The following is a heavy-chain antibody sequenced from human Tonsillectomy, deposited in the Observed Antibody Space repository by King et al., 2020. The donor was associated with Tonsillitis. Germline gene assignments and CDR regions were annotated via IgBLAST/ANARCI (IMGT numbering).Heavy chain of an antibody. CDR1: GYSFTSYW. Sequence: LVQSGAAVTTRVASLRISRNRSGYSFTSYWISWVRQMPGKGLEWMGRIDPSDSYTNYSPSFQGHVTISADKSISTAYLQWSSLKASDTAMYYCARLNYYDSSGYYEGQGYYGMDVWGQGTTVTVSS. D-gene: IGHD3-22*01. CDR3: ARLNYYDSSGYYEGQGYYGMDV. J-gene: IGHJ6*02. V-gene: IGHV5-10-1*03. CDR2: IDPSDSYT.